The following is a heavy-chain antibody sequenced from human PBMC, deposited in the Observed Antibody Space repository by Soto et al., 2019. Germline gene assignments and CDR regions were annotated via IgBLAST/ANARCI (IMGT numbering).Heavy chain of an antibody. Sequence: PSETLSLTCTVSGGSISSSSYYWGWIRQPPGKGLEWIGSIYYSGSTYYNPSLKSRVTISVDTSKNQFSLKLSSVTAADTAVYYCARKIYSNYAMDVWGQGTTVTVYS. V-gene: IGHV4-39*01. J-gene: IGHJ6*02. CDR2: IYYSGST. CDR1: GGSISSSSYY. CDR3: ARKIYSNYAMDV. D-gene: IGHD4-4*01.